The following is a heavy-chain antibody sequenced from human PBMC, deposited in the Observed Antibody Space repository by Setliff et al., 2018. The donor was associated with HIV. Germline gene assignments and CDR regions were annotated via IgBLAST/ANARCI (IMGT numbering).Heavy chain of an antibody. CDR1: GFTFSTFW. V-gene: IGHV3-7*03. D-gene: IGHD2-2*01. CDR3: GRDLGSTSLSP. Sequence: GSLRLSCTASGFTFSTFWMTWVRRAPGKGLEFLANIAQDGSVTNYVDSVRGRFTISRDNAKNSLYLQMNSLRAEDTALYYCGRDLGSTSLSPWGQGTLVTVSS. J-gene: IGHJ5*02. CDR2: IAQDGSVT.